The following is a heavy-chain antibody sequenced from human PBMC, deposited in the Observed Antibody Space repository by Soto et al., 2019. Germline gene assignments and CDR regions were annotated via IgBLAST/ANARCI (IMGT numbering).Heavy chain of an antibody. CDR3: TRGAGAPWVRFDS. D-gene: IGHD3-22*01. CDR2: ISYSAKT. V-gene: IGHV4-38-2*01. CDR1: GYSITSGFY. Sequence: AETRSVTCGFSGYSITSGFYWGWVRQSPVKGLEWIGSISYSAKTFYNPSLASRLSIAVDTSMNQFSLRLTSVTAADTALYYCTRGAGAPWVRFDSWGQGTMVTVSS. J-gene: IGHJ4*02.